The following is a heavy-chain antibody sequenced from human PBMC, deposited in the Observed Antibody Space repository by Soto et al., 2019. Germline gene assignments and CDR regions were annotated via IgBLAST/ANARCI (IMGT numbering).Heavy chain of an antibody. J-gene: IGHJ4*02. CDR1: GGSFSGYF. V-gene: IGHV4-34*01. D-gene: IGHD6-6*01. CDR2: INHFGSS. CDR3: ARGSYSSSSNIDY. Sequence: SETLSLTCDVDGGSFSGYFWNWIRQPPGKGLEWIGEINHFGSSNYNPSLKSRITISLDTSKNQFSLKLSSVTAADTAVYYCARGSYSSSSNIDYWGQGTLVTVSS.